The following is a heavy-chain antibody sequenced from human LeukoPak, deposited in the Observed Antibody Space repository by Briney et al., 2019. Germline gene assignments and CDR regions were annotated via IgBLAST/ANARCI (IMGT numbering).Heavy chain of an antibody. V-gene: IGHV1-46*01. CDR3: ARERGTFGGVIADY. Sequence: GTSVKVSCKASGYTFTSYYMHWVRQAPGQGLEWMGIINPSGGSTSYAQKFQGRVTMTRVTPTSTVYMELSSLRSEDTAVYYCARERGTFGGVIADYWGQGTLVTVSS. CDR1: GYTFTSYY. D-gene: IGHD3-16*02. J-gene: IGHJ4*02. CDR2: INPSGGST.